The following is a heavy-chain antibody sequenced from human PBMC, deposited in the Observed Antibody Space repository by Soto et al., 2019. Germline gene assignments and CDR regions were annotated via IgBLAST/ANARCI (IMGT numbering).Heavy chain of an antibody. CDR2: IWYDGSNK. D-gene: IGHD6-13*01. V-gene: IGHV3-33*01. Sequence: GRSLRLSCAASGFTFSSYGMHWVRQAPGKGLEWVAVIWYDGSNKYYADSVKGRFTISRDNSKNTLYLQMNSLRAEDTAVYYCARDAGHSSSWYPTLNYYYGMDVWGQGTTVTASS. CDR1: GFTFSSYG. J-gene: IGHJ6*02. CDR3: ARDAGHSSSWYPTLNYYYGMDV.